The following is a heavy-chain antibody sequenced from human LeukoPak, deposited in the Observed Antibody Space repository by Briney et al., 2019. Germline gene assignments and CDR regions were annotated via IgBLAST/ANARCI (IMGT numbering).Heavy chain of an antibody. J-gene: IGHJ5*02. D-gene: IGHD1-7*01. V-gene: IGHV1-2*02. Sequence: GASVKVSCKASGYTFTGYYMHWVRQAPGQGLEWMGWINPNSGGTNYAQKFQGRVTMTTDASTTTAHMELRGLRSDDTAVYYCARQRRWNYAFDPWGQGTLVTVSS. CDR3: ARQRRWNYAFDP. CDR1: GYTFTGYY. CDR2: INPNSGGT.